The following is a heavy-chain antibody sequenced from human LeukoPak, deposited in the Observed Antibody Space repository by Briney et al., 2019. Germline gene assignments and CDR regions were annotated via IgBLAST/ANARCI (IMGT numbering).Heavy chain of an antibody. D-gene: IGHD2-15*01. CDR1: GVTVSSNSAA. CDR3: AAEYLGYCSGGSCYGVYSWFDP. Sequence: SRTLRLSCAISGVTVSSNSAAWNCITQCPSRGLEWVGRTYYRSKWYNDYAVSVKSRITINPDKSKNQFSLQLNSVNPEDTAVYYCAAEYLGYCSGGSCYGVYSWFDPWGQGNLVRVS. V-gene: IGHV6-1*01. CDR2: TYYRSKWYN. J-gene: IGHJ5*02.